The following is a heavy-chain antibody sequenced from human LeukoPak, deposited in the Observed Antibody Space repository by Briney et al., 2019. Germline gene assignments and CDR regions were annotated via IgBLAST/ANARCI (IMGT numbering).Heavy chain of an antibody. CDR1: GGTFSSYA. CDR3: ARGPVAAAGTRFADY. Sequence: ASVKVSCKASGGTFSSYAISWVRQAPGQGLEWMGRIIPVLGTANYAQKFQGRVTITTDESTSTAYMELSSLRSEDTAVYYCARGPVAAAGTRFADYWGQGTLVTVSS. CDR2: IIPVLGTA. D-gene: IGHD6-13*01. V-gene: IGHV1-69*11. J-gene: IGHJ4*02.